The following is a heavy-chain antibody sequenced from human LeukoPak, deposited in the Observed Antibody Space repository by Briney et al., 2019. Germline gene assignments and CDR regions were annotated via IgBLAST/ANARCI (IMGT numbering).Heavy chain of an antibody. Sequence: SQTLSLTCTVSGDSINSGSYYWSWIRQPAGKGLEWIGRIYTSGSTNYNPSLKSRVTMSVDTSKNQFSLKLSSVTAADTAVYYCARVGSSYGVYYYYMDVWGKGTTVTISS. J-gene: IGHJ6*03. D-gene: IGHD5-18*01. CDR2: IYTSGST. V-gene: IGHV4-61*02. CDR1: GDSINSGSYY. CDR3: ARVGSSYGVYYYYMDV.